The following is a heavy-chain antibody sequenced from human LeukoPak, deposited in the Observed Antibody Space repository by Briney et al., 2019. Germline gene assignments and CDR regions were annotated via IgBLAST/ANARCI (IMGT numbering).Heavy chain of an antibody. J-gene: IGHJ4*02. CDR2: IYTSGST. CDR3: ARAFTYYYDSSGYYFDY. CDR1: GGSISSYY. V-gene: IGHV4-4*07. Sequence: SETLSLTCTVSGGSISSYYWSWIRQPAGKGLEWIGRIYTSGSTNYNPSLKSRVTMSVDTSKNQFSLKLSSVTAADTAVYYCARAFTYYYDSSGYYFDYWGQGTLVTVSS. D-gene: IGHD3-22*01.